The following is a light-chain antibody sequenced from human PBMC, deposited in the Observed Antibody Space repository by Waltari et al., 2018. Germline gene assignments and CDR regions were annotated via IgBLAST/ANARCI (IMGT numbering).Light chain of an antibody. CDR2: GAS. CDR1: QNIDTF. Sequence: DIQLTQSPSSLSASVGDRVTITCRARQNIDTFLNWYQQRPGKAPKVLIYGASSLQSGVPSRFSGSGSGTHFTLTIISLQPDDFATYFCQQSHTMMYTFGQGTKLEIK. CDR3: QQSHTMMYT. J-gene: IGKJ2*01. V-gene: IGKV1-39*01.